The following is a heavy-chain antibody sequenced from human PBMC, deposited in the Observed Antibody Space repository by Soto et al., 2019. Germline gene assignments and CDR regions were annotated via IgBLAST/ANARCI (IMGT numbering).Heavy chain of an antibody. CDR1: GFTFSSYG. V-gene: IGHV3-30*18. D-gene: IGHD6-13*01. Sequence: LGGSLRLSCAASGFTFSSYGMHWVRQAPGKGLEWVAVISYDGSNKYYADSVKGRFTISRDNSKNTLYLQMNSLRAEDTAVYYCAKPVTRRAAAGSYYFDYWGQGTLVTVS. CDR3: AKPVTRRAAAGSYYFDY. CDR2: ISYDGSNK. J-gene: IGHJ4*02.